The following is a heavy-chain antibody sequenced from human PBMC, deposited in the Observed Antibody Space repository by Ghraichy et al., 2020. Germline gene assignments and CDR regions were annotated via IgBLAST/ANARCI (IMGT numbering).Heavy chain of an antibody. CDR1: RFTFSNYW. D-gene: IGHD4-17*01. Sequence: GGSLRLSCAASRFTFSNYWMSWVRQAPGKGLEWVANIKQDGSEKYYVDSVKGRFTISRDNAKNSLYLQMNSLRGEDTAVYYCARDGDLTVTTGAFDIWGQGTMVTGSS. V-gene: IGHV3-7*04. CDR3: ARDGDLTVTTGAFDI. CDR2: IKQDGSEK. J-gene: IGHJ3*02.